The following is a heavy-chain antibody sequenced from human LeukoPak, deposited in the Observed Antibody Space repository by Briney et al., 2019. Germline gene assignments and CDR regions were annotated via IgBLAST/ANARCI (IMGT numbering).Heavy chain of an antibody. V-gene: IGHV3-48*02. CDR2: ISSNSSTI. J-gene: IGHJ4*02. D-gene: IGHD3-22*01. CDR3: ARDLGYYDSSGYYWDY. CDR1: GFTFSSYS. Sequence: PGGSLRLSCAASGFTFSSYSMNWVRQAPGKGLEWVSYISSNSSTIYYADSVKGRFTISRDNAKNSLYLRMNSLRDEDTAVYYCARDLGYYDSSGYYWDYWGQGALVTVSS.